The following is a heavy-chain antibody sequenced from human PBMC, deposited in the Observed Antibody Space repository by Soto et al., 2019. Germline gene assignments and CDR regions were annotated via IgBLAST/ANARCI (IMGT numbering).Heavy chain of an antibody. D-gene: IGHD3-10*01. J-gene: IGHJ6*03. CDR3: ARGGFGEKRVVYYYYMDV. Sequence: GASVKVSCKASGYTFTSYDINWVRQATGQGLEWMGWMNPNSGNTGYAQKFQGRVTMTRNTSISTAYMELSSLRSKDTAVYYCARGGFGEKRVVYYYYMDVWGKGTTVTVSS. CDR1: GYTFTSYD. V-gene: IGHV1-8*01. CDR2: MNPNSGNT.